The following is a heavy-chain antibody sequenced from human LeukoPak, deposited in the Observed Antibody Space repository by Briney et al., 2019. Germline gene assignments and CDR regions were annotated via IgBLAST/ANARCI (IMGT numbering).Heavy chain of an antibody. V-gene: IGHV2-70*04. CDR1: GFSLSTSGMR. CDR3: ARSIVVVPAAASSFDY. CDR2: IDWDDDK. D-gene: IGHD2-2*01. Sequence: ESGPTLVNPTQTLTLTCTFSGFSLSTSGMRVSWIRQPPGKALEWLARIDWDDDKFYSTSLKTRLTISKDTSKNQVVLTMTNMDPVDTATYYCARSIVVVPAAASSFDYWGRGTLVTVSS. J-gene: IGHJ4*02.